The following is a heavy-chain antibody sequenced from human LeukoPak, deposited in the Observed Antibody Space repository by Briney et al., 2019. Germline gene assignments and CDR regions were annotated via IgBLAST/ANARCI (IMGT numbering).Heavy chain of an antibody. D-gene: IGHD5-12*01. CDR2: IYYSGST. Sequence: SETLSLTCTVAGGSISSYYWSWIRQPPGKGLEWIGYIYYSGSTNYNPSLKSRVTISADTSKNHFSPKLSAATAADTAMFYCARVSGYDWESFYDYWGQGSLVTVSS. CDR3: ARVSGYDWESFYDY. CDR1: GGSISSYY. V-gene: IGHV4-59*01. J-gene: IGHJ4*02.